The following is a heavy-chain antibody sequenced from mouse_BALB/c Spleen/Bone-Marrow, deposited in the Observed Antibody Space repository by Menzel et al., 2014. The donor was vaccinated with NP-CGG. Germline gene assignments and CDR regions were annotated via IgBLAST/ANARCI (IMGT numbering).Heavy chain of an antibody. CDR2: IDPANGNT. D-gene: IGHD2-14*01. V-gene: IGHV14-3*02. Sequence: VQLKESGAGLVKPGASVKLSCSAPGFNIKDTYMHWVKQRPEQGLEWIGRIDPANGNTKYDPKFQGKATITADTSSNTAYLQLSSLTSEDTAVYYCATYYRYDRRFAYWGQGTLVTVSA. J-gene: IGHJ3*01. CDR3: ATYYRYDRRFAY. CDR1: GFNIKDTY.